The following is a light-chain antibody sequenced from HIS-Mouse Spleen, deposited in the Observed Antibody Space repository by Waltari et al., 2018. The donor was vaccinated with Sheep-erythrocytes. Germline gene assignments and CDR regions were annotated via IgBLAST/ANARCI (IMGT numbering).Light chain of an antibody. V-gene: IGLV2-23*01. J-gene: IGLJ3*02. CDR3: CSYAGSSTWV. Sequence: QSALTQPASVSGSPGQSITISCTGTSSDVGCYNLFSWYQQHPGKAPKLMIYEGSKRPSGVYNRFSGSKSGNTASRTSSGLQAEDEADYYCCSYAGSSTWVFGGGTKLTVL. CDR2: EGS. CDR1: SSDVGCYNL.